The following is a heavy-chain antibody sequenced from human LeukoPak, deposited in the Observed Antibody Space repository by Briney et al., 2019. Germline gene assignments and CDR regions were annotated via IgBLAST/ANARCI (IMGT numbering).Heavy chain of an antibody. J-gene: IGHJ4*02. Sequence: PGGSLRLSCAASGFTFSSYEMNWVRQAPGKGLEWVSYISSSGSTIYYADSVKGRFTISRDNAKNSLYLQMNSLRAEDTAVYYCARTSSYYYDSSGSLFDCWGQGTLVTVSS. CDR1: GFTFSSYE. D-gene: IGHD3-22*01. CDR3: ARTSSYYYDSSGSLFDC. V-gene: IGHV3-48*03. CDR2: ISSSGSTI.